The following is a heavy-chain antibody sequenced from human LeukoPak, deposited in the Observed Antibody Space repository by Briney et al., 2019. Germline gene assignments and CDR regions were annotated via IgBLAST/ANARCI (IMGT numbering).Heavy chain of an antibody. V-gene: IGHV4-59*01. Sequence: SETLSLTCTVSAGSISSYYWSWIRQPPGKGLEWIGYINYSGSTNYNPSLKSRVTISVDTPKNQFSLKLNSVTAADTAVYYCARVGVATITYFDYWGQGTLVTVSS. CDR2: INYSGST. CDR1: AGSISSYY. J-gene: IGHJ4*02. CDR3: ARVGVATITYFDY. D-gene: IGHD5-12*01.